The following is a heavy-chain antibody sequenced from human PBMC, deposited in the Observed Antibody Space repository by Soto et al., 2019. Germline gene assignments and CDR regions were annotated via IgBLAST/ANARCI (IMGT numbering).Heavy chain of an antibody. Sequence: ASVKVSCKASGYTFTGYYIHWVRQAPGQGLEWMGWINPNNGDTNYAQKFQGRVSMTRDTSTSTAYMELSSLRFDDTAVYYCARHSGYDYVFDYWGQGTLVTVSS. V-gene: IGHV1-2*02. CDR1: GYTFTGYY. CDR3: ARHSGYDYVFDY. J-gene: IGHJ4*02. CDR2: INPNNGDT. D-gene: IGHD5-12*01.